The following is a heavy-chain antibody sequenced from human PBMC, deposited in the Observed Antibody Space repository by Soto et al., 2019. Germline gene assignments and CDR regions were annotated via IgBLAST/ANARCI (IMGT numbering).Heavy chain of an antibody. CDR1: GFIFGTYN. V-gene: IGHV3-30*18. D-gene: IGHD5-12*01. J-gene: IGHJ4*02. CDR3: AKSKRSGYDPVFDY. Sequence: PGGSLRLSCAASGFIFGTYNMHWVRQTPGKGLEWVADISYDGRTKNYADSVKGRFTISRDNSKNTLYLQLSSLRAEDTAVYYCAKSKRSGYDPVFDYWGQGTLVTVSS. CDR2: ISYDGRTK.